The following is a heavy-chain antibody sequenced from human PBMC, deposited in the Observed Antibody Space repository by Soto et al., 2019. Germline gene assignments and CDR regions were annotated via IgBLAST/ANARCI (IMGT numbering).Heavy chain of an antibody. CDR3: ARGQTQLWYYYYYGMDV. CDR2: IYYSGST. J-gene: IGHJ6*02. D-gene: IGHD5-18*01. V-gene: IGHV4-31*03. Sequence: QVQLQESGPGLVKPSQTLSLTCTVSGGSISSGGYYWSWIRQHPGKGLEWIGYIYYSGSTYYNPXLKSRVTISVXXSXNXXSLKLSSVTAADTAEYYCARGQTQLWYYYYYGMDVWGQGTTVTVSS. CDR1: GGSISSGGYY.